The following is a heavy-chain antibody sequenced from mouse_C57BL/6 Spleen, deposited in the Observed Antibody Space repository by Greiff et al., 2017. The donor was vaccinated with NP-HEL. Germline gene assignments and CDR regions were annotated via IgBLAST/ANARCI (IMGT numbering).Heavy chain of an antibody. CDR3: ARPEPDPSFAY. D-gene: IGHD6-1*01. CDR2: IYRDSGST. Sequence: QVQLQQSGAELVKPGASVKLSCKASGYTFTSYGMHWVKQRPGQGLEWMGMIYRDSGSTNYNEKFKSKATITVDKSSSTAYMQISSLTSEDSAIYYCARPEPDPSFAYWGQGTLVTVSA. J-gene: IGHJ3*01. CDR1: GYTFTSYG. V-gene: IGHV1-64*01.